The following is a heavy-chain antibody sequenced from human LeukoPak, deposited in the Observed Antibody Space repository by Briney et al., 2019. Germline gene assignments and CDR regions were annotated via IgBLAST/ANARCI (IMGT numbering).Heavy chain of an antibody. V-gene: IGHV3-9*01. CDR1: GFTFDDYA. Sequence: PGGSLRLSCAASGFTFDDYAMHWVRQAPGKGLEWVSGISWNSGSIGYADSVKGRFTISRDNSRDTLYLQMNSLRAEDTAIYYCAKLISTVDYWGQGTLVTVSS. J-gene: IGHJ4*02. CDR3: AKLISTVDY. D-gene: IGHD2-21*01. CDR2: ISWNSGSI.